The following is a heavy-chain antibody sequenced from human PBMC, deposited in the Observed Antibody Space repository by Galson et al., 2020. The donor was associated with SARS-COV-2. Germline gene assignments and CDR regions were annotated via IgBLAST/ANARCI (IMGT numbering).Heavy chain of an antibody. V-gene: IGHV3-48*03. Sequence: GGSLRLSCAVSGFTLSDYEMNWVRQAPGKGLEWLSHIDGGGTSSHYADSVKGRFTISRDNAKNSLYLQMSSLRGEDTAIYYCARDAYCSGDCQSFGFYYGMDVWGQGTTVTVSS. CDR1: GFTLSDYE. J-gene: IGHJ6*02. CDR3: ARDAYCSGDCQSFGFYYGMDV. D-gene: IGHD2-21*02. CDR2: IDGGGTSS.